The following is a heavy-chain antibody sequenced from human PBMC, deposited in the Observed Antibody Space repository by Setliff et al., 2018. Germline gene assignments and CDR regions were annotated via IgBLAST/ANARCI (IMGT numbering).Heavy chain of an antibody. D-gene: IGHD2-15*01. CDR2: INHSGST. CDR3: ARGYCSGGRCYGTAWAY. Sequence: PSETLSLTCAVYGGSFSGYYWSWIRQPPGKGLEWIGVINHSGSTTYNPSLKSRLTISLGTSQNQFSLNLSSVTAADTAVYYCARGYCSGGRCYGTAWAYWGQGTLVTVSS. V-gene: IGHV4-34*09. CDR1: GGSFSGYY. J-gene: IGHJ4*02.